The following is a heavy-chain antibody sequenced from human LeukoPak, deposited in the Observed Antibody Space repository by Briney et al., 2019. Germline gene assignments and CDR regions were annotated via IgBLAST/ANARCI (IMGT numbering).Heavy chain of an antibody. Sequence: GGSLRLSCAASGFTFSSYGMHWVRQAPGKGLEWVAVIWYDGSNKYYADSVKGRFTISRDNSKNTLYLQMNSLRAEDTAVYYCARDAVAGTGNFDYWGQGTLVTVSP. CDR2: IWYDGSNK. D-gene: IGHD6-19*01. CDR3: ARDAVAGTGNFDY. J-gene: IGHJ4*02. CDR1: GFTFSSYG. V-gene: IGHV3-33*01.